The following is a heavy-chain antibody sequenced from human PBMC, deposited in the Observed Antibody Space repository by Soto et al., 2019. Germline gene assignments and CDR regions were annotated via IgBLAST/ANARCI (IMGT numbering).Heavy chain of an antibody. J-gene: IGHJ5*02. D-gene: IGHD1-1*01. V-gene: IGHV4-4*07. CDR3: VRDGTKTLRDWFDP. CDR1: GASISGFY. Sequence: SETLSLTCTVSGASISGFYWSWIRKSAGKGLERIGRIYATGTTDYNPSLRSRVMMSVDTSKKQFSLKLRSVTAADTAVYYCVRDGTKTLRDWFDPWGQGISVTVSS. CDR2: IYATGTT.